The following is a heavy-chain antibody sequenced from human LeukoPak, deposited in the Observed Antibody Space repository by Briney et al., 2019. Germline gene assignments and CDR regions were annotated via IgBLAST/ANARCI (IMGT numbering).Heavy chain of an antibody. CDR3: AKDLRPDGINDFDH. V-gene: IGHV3-53*01. J-gene: IGHJ4*02. Sequence: GGSLRLSCAASGFSVSNNYMSWVRQAPGKGLEWVSLIFASGSTTKYADSVKGRFTISRDNSKNTLYLQMNSLRAEDTAVYYCAKDLRPDGINDFDHWGQGTLVTVSS. CDR2: IFASGSTT. D-gene: IGHD1-1*01. CDR1: GFSVSNNY.